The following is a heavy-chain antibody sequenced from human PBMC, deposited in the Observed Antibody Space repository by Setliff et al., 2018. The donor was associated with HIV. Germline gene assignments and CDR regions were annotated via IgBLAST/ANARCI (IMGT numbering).Heavy chain of an antibody. Sequence: GASVKVSCKASGYSFTGYYVNWVRQAPGQGLEWLGVINPSDGFTTRAQKFQGRVTMTRDTSISTAYMEVSRLRSDDTAVYYCARDEERRGPPGIWGQGTMVTVSS. CDR1: GYSFTGYY. V-gene: IGHV1-2*02. D-gene: IGHD1-26*01. CDR3: ARDEERRGPPGI. CDR2: INPSDGFT. J-gene: IGHJ3*02.